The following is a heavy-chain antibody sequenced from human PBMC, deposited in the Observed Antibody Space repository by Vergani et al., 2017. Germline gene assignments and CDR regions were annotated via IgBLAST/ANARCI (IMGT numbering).Heavy chain of an antibody. CDR2: ISYDGSNK. J-gene: IGHJ4*02. CDR1: GFTFSSYA. CDR3: ARSESAYCGGDCYTDY. Sequence: QVQLVESGGGVVQPGRSLRLSCAASGFTFSSYAMHWVRQAPGKGLEWVAVISYDGSNKYYADSVKGRFTISRDNSKNTLYRQMNSLRAEDTAVYYCARSESAYCGGDCYTDYWGQGTLVTVSS. D-gene: IGHD2-21*01. V-gene: IGHV3-30*04.